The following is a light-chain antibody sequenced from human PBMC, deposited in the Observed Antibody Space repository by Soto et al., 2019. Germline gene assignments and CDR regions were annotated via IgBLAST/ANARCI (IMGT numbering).Light chain of an antibody. CDR3: QQTLSFPPT. CDR1: QGISSY. Sequence: AIRMTQPPSSFSASTGDRVTITCRASQGISSYLAWYQQKPGKAPKLLIYAASTLQSGVPSRFSGSGSGTDFTLTISSLQPEDFATYYCQQTLSFPPTFGQGTKVDI. J-gene: IGKJ1*01. V-gene: IGKV1-8*01. CDR2: AAS.